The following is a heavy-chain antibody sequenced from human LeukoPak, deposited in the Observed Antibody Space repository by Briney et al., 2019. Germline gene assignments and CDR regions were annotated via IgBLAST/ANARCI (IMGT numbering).Heavy chain of an antibody. Sequence: GGSLRLSCAASGFTFSSYGMHWVRQAPCQGLEWVAVISYDGSHKYSSDSVKGRFTISRDNSKNTLYLQMNSLRTEDTAVYFCSASRPHYGDYYGLDVWGHGTTVTVSS. D-gene: IGHD4/OR15-4a*01. CDR1: GFTFSSYG. V-gene: IGHV3-30*03. CDR2: ISYDGSHK. J-gene: IGHJ6*02. CDR3: SASRPHYGDYYGLDV.